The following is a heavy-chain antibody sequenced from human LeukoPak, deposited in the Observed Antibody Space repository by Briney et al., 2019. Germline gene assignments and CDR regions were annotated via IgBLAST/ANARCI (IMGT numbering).Heavy chain of an antibody. CDR3: ARGVHYYGSGSYSLVNWCDL. J-gene: IGHJ5*02. Sequence: GGSLRLSCAASGFTFNSDWMHWVRQAPGKGLVWVSDVNSDGGTTNYADSVKGRFSISRDNAKNTLYMQMNRLRVEDPAAYHCARGVHYYGSGSYSLVNWCDLWGQGPLVTVFS. D-gene: IGHD3-10*01. CDR2: VNSDGGTT. V-gene: IGHV3-74*01. CDR1: GFTFNSDW.